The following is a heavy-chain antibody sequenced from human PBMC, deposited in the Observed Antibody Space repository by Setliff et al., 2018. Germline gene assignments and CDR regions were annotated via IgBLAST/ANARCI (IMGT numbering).Heavy chain of an antibody. CDR1: GGSISSHY. CDR3: ARGKVLYDYVWGSYRYEDYYYGMDV. CDR2: IDHSGST. D-gene: IGHD3-16*02. J-gene: IGHJ6*02. V-gene: IGHV4-34*01. Sequence: SETLSLTCTVSGGSISSHYWSWIRQPPGKGLEWIGEIDHSGSTNYNPSLKSRVTISVDTSKNQFSLKLSSVTAADTAVYYCARGKVLYDYVWGSYRYEDYYYGMDVWGQGTTVTVSS.